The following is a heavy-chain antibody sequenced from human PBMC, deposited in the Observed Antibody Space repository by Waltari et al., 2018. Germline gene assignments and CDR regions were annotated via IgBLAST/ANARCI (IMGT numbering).Heavy chain of an antibody. CDR3: AKMGAGRAPDY. J-gene: IGHJ4*02. D-gene: IGHD3-16*01. CDR2: IKPDGSDK. Sequence: EVQLVESGGDLVQPGGSLRLSCSASEFSFNTYWMAWFRQAPGKGLEWVATIKPDGSDKYYVDSVRGRFAISRDNAKNLLYLQMNSLRAEDTAIFYCAKMGAGRAPDYWGQGTLVTVSS. CDR1: EFSFNTYW. V-gene: IGHV3-7*03.